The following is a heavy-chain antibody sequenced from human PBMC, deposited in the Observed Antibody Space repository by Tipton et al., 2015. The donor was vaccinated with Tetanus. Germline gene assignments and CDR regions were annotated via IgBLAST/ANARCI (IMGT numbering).Heavy chain of an antibody. CDR2: IYYTGNT. V-gene: IGHV4-59*01. Sequence: TLSLTCTVSGGSISTYHWNWIRQFPGRGLEWIGYIYYTGNTNYNPSLKSRVTISADTTKKQFSLNLRSVTAADTAVYYCAGLPVGGGYSAHHSFLHWGQGTLVTVSS. J-gene: IGHJ4*02. D-gene: IGHD4-23*01. CDR3: AGLPVGGGYSAHHSFLH. CDR1: GGSISTYH.